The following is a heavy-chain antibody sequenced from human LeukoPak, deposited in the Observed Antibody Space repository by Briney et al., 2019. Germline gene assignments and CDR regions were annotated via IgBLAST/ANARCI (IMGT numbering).Heavy chain of an antibody. CDR1: GGSISSGGYS. CDR3: ARSGSYSYYYGMDV. D-gene: IGHD3-10*01. CDR2: IYHSGST. J-gene: IGHJ6*02. V-gene: IGHV4-30-2*01. Sequence: PSETLSLTCTVSGGSISSGGYSWSWIQQPPGKGLEWIGYIYHSGSTYYNPSLKSRVTISVDRSKNQFSLKLSSVTAADTAVYYCARSGSYSYYYGMDVWGQGTTVTVSS.